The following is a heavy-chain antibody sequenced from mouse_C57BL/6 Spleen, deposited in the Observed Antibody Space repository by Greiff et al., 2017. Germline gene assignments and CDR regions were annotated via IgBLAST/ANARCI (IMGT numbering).Heavy chain of an antibody. J-gene: IGHJ1*03. CDR2: IDPETGGT. D-gene: IGHD1-1*01. CDR3: TRHYYYGSSNWYFDV. Sequence: VQLVESGAELVRPGASVTLSCKASGYTFTDYEMHWVKQTPVHGLEWIGAIDPETGGTAYNQKFKGKAILTADKSSSTAYMELRSLTSEDSAVYYCTRHYYYGSSNWYFDVWGTGTTVTVSS. V-gene: IGHV1-15*01. CDR1: GYTFTDYE.